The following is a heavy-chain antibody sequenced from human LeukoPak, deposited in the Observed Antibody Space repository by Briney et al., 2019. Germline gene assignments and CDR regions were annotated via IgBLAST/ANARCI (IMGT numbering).Heavy chain of an antibody. Sequence: FXXYXXGXVRQLPGKGLEGMGIIDPSDSDTRYTPSLQGQVTISADKSLTTAYLQWNSLKASDTAMYYCARQTAMGRSGDFWGQGTLVXVS. V-gene: IGHV5-51*01. D-gene: IGHD5-18*01. J-gene: IGHJ4*02. CDR2: IDPSDSDT. CDR3: ARQTAMGRSGDF. CDR1: FXXYX.